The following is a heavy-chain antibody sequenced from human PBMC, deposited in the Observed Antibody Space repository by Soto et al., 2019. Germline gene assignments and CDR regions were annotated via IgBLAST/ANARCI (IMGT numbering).Heavy chain of an antibody. Sequence: EVQLVESGGGLVKPGGSLRLSCAASGFTVSSYSMNWVRQAPGKGLEWVSSISSSSSYIYYADSVKGRFTISRDNAKNSLYLQMNSLRADDTAVYYCARSQLVYDAFAIWGQGTMVTVSS. CDR3: ARSQLVYDAFAI. D-gene: IGHD6-6*01. J-gene: IGHJ3*02. V-gene: IGHV3-21*01. CDR1: GFTVSSYS. CDR2: ISSSSSYI.